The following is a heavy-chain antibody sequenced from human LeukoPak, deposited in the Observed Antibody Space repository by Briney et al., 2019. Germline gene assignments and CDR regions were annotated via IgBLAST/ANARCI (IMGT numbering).Heavy chain of an antibody. J-gene: IGHJ4*02. Sequence: GGSLRLSCAASGFTFSSYYMAWVRQAPGKGLEWVANIQQDGSQKYYLDSVKSRFTISRDNARNSLYLEMNSLRAEDAAVYYCAAQRAEGFDHWGQGTLVTVSS. CDR3: AAQRAEGFDH. CDR1: GFTFSSYY. V-gene: IGHV3-7*01. CDR2: IQQDGSQK.